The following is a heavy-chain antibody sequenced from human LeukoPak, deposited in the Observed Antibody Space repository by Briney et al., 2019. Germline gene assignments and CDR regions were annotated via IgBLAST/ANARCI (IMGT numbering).Heavy chain of an antibody. CDR2: MNPNSGNT. V-gene: IGHV1-8*01. CDR1: GYTVTSYD. D-gene: IGHD6-13*01. Sequence: GASVKVSCKASGYTVTSYDINWVRQATGQGLEWMGWMNPNSGNTGYAQKFQGRVTMTRNTSISTAYMELSSLRSEDTAVYYCARISSSSWYLHYYYYMDVWGKGTTVTISS. CDR3: ARISSSSWYLHYYYYMDV. J-gene: IGHJ6*03.